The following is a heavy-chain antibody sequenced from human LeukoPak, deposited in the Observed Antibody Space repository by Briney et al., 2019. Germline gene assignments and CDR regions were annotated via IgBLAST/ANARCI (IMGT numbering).Heavy chain of an antibody. CDR3: AKRVHTSSWYAAFDY. J-gene: IGHJ4*02. CDR2: ISGSGGST. V-gene: IGHV3-23*01. D-gene: IGHD6-13*01. CDR1: GFTFSSYV. Sequence: PGGSLRLSCAVSGFTFSSYVMIWVRRAPGKGLEWVSDISGSGGSTYYADSVKGRFSISRDNSKNTLYLQMNSLRAEDTAVYYCAKRVHTSSWYAAFDYWGQGTLVTVSS.